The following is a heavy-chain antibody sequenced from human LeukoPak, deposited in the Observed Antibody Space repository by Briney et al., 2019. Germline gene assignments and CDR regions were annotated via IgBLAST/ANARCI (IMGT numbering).Heavy chain of an antibody. J-gene: IGHJ6*03. CDR2: ISAYNGNT. Sequence: ASVKVSCKASGYTFTSYGISWVRQAPGQGLEWMGWISAYNGNTNYAQKPQGRVTMTTDTSTSTAYMELRSLRSDDTAVYYCARERPSSMVGYYYYYMDVWGKGTTVTVSS. CDR1: GYTFTSYG. D-gene: IGHD2-15*01. CDR3: ARERPSSMVGYYYYYMDV. V-gene: IGHV1-18*01.